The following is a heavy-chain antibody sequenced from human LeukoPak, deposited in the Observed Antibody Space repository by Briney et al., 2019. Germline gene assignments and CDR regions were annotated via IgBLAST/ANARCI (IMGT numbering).Heavy chain of an antibody. Sequence: GGSLRLSCAASGFTFSSYAMHWVRQAPGKGLEWVAVISYDGSNKYYADSVKGRFTISRDNSKNTLYLQMNSLRAEDTAVYYCARDPTGSSGYYLGYYYYMDVWGKGTTVTVSS. D-gene: IGHD3-22*01. CDR2: ISYDGSNK. CDR3: ARDPTGSSGYYLGYYYYMDV. J-gene: IGHJ6*03. V-gene: IGHV3-30*04. CDR1: GFTFSSYA.